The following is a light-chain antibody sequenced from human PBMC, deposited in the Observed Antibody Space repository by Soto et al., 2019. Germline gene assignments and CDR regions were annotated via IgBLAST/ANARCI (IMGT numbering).Light chain of an antibody. CDR2: DVS. V-gene: IGLV2-14*03. Sequence: QSVLTQPASVSGSPGQSINISCTGTSSDVGGYNYVSWYQHHPGIAPKLIIYDVSNRPSGVSNPFSGSKSGNTASLTISGLQPEDEADYYCSSYTTSNTRQIVFGTGTKVTVL. CDR3: SSYTTSNTRQIV. J-gene: IGLJ1*01. CDR1: SSDVGGYNY.